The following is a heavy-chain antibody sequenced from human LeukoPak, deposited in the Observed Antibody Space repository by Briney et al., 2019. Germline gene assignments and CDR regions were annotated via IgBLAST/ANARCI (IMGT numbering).Heavy chain of an antibody. CDR2: IYSGGST. D-gene: IGHD3-22*01. Sequence: GGSLRLSCAASGFTVSSNYMSWVRQAPGKGLEWVSVIYSGGSTYYADSVKGRFTISRDNSKNTLYLQMNSLGAEDTAVYYCARETYYYDSSGYRSLTYAFDIWGQGTMVTVSS. CDR1: GFTVSSNY. J-gene: IGHJ3*02. V-gene: IGHV3-66*01. CDR3: ARETYYYDSSGYRSLTYAFDI.